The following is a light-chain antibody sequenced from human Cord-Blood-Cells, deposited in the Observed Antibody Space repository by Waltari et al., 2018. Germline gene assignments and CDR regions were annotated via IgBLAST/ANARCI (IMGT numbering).Light chain of an antibody. CDR3: CSYAGSRV. J-gene: IGLJ3*02. CDR1: SRGVGGYNL. Sequence: QSALTQPASVSGSPGKSLSLSCTGISRGVGGYNLVSWYQQHPGKAPKLMIYEGSKRPSGVSNRFSGSKSGNTASLTISGLQAEDEADYYCCSYAGSRVFGGGTKLTVL. CDR2: EGS. V-gene: IGLV2-23*01.